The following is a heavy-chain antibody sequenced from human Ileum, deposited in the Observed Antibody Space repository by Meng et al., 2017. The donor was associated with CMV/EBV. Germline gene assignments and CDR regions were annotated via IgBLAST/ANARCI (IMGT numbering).Heavy chain of an antibody. V-gene: IGHV4-61*01. CDR2: MFYSGST. Sequence: SETLSLTCTVSGGSVISGSYYWSWIRQPPGKGLEWIGYMFYSGSTNYNPSLKSRVTMSVDTSKNQFSLKLSSVTAADTAVYYCARVASILTYYSGSGSLQYYFDYWGQGNPVNVAS. D-gene: IGHD3-10*01. CDR3: ARVASILTYYSGSGSLQYYFDY. CDR1: GGSVISGSYY. J-gene: IGHJ4*02.